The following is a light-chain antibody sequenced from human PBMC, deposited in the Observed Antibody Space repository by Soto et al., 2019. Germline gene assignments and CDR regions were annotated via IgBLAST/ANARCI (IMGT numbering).Light chain of an antibody. CDR3: QQHDTRPTMT. CDR2: AAS. CDR1: QDIDNY. Sequence: IQVTQSPSSLSASVGESVTITCRASQDIDNYLNCYQHRPGEAHKLLIYAASYLETGVSARFSGSGSGTDFSFTITSLRPEDSATYYCQQHDTRPTMTFGQGTRLEI. J-gene: IGKJ5*01. V-gene: IGKV1-33*01.